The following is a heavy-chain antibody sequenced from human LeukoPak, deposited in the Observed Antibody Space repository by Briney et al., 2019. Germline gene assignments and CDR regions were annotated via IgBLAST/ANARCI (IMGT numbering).Heavy chain of an antibody. D-gene: IGHD3-22*01. J-gene: IGHJ6*03. CDR3: ARDSSGYYYIYYYYYMVV. V-gene: IGHV1-18*01. Sequence: ASVKVSCKASGYTFTSYGISWVRQAPGQGLEWMGWISAYNGNTNYAQKLQGRVTMTTDTSTSTAYMELRSLRSDDTAVYYCARDSSGYYYIYYYYYMVVWGKGTTVTVSS. CDR1: GYTFTSYG. CDR2: ISAYNGNT.